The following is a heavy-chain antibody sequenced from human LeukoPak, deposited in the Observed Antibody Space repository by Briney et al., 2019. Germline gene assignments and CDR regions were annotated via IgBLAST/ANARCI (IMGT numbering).Heavy chain of an antibody. CDR2: LSYDGSTT. V-gene: IGHV3-30*04. J-gene: IGHJ4*02. Sequence: PGGSLRLSCAASGFTFRTHPIHLVRQAPGKGLEWVAVLSYDGSTTYYADSVKGRFTFSRGSSENTVFLQMNSLRAEDWAVYYCAKSLELATVMSAFDYWGQGTLVTVSS. CDR1: GFTFRTHP. CDR3: AKSLELATVMSAFDY. D-gene: IGHD5-24*01.